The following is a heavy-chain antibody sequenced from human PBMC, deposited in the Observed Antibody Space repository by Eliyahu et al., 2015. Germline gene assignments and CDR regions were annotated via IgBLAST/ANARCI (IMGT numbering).Heavy chain of an antibody. D-gene: IGHD6-6*01. J-gene: IGHJ6*02. Sequence: QVQLVQSGAEVKKPGSSVRVSCKTSGGTFXNHAISWVRQAPGQGLEWVGGIIPIFGTANYAQKFQGRVTITADESTSTSYMEVSTLTSEDTAVYFCAREPLDSLAQLAYSLDVWGLGTTVTVYS. CDR3: AREPLDSLAQLAYSLDV. V-gene: IGHV1-69*01. CDR2: IIPIFGTA. CDR1: GGTFXNHA.